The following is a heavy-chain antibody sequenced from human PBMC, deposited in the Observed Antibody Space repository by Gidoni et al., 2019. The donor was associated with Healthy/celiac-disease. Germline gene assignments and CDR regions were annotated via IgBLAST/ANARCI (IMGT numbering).Heavy chain of an antibody. D-gene: IGHD3-16*01. CDR2: IKSTSDGGTT. V-gene: IGHV3-15*07. CDR3: TTAGGVWGHDAFDI. J-gene: IGHJ3*02. CDR1: GFTFSNAW. Sequence: EVQLVESGGGLVKPGGSLRLSCAASGFTFSNAWMNWVRQAPGKGLDCVVRIKSTSDGGTTDYADPVKVRFTISRDDSKNTLYLTMNSLKTEDTAVYYCTTAGGVWGHDAFDIWGQGTMFTVSS.